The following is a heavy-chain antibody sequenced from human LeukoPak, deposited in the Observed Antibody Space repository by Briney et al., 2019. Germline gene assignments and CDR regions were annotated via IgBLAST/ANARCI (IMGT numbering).Heavy chain of an antibody. CDR1: GFTFSSYW. CDR3: ARVPAAAGTFDY. CDR2: INSDGSST. D-gene: IGHD6-13*01. Sequence: GGSLRLSCAASGFTFSSYWMHWVRQAPGKGLVWVSRINSDGSSTSYADSVKGRFTISRDNAKNSLYLQMNSLRAEDTAVYYCARVPAAAGTFDYWGQGTLVTVSS. J-gene: IGHJ4*02. V-gene: IGHV3-74*01.